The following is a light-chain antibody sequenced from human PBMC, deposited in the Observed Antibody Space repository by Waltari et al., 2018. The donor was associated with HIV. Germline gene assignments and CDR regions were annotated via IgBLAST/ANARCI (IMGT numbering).Light chain of an antibody. V-gene: IGLV2-11*01. CDR2: NVS. J-gene: IGLJ3*02. CDR1: SSDVGAYNY. Sequence: QSALTQPRSVSGSPGQSVPISCTGTSSDVGAYNYVSWYQQHPGKAPKLMIYNVSKRPSGVPDRFSGSKSGNTASLTISGLQAEDEADYYCCSYGGSSNWVFGGGTKLTVL. CDR3: CSYGGSSNWV.